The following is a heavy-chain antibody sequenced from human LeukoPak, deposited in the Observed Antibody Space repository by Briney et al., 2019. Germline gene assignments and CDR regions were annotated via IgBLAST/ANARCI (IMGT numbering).Heavy chain of an antibody. Sequence: GGSLRLSCAASGFTVSSNYMSWVRQAPGKGLEWVSVIYSGGSTYYADSVKGRFTISRDNSKNTLYLQMNSLRAEDTAVYYCAREPSYYYDSSGYYGLRAFDIWGQGTMVTVSS. V-gene: IGHV3-66*01. CDR1: GFTVSSNY. D-gene: IGHD3-22*01. CDR3: AREPSYYYDSSGYYGLRAFDI. CDR2: IYSGGST. J-gene: IGHJ3*02.